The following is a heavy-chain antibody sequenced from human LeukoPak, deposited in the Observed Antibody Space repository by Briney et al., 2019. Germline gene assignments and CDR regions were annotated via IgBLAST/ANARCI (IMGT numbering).Heavy chain of an antibody. CDR3: ARDLLGITFGGVIVYPPDY. Sequence: PSETLSLTCTVSGGSISSYYWSWIRQPPGKGLEWIGYIYYSGSTNYNPSLKSRVTISVDTSKNQFSLKLSSVSAADTAVYYCARDLLGITFGGVIVYPPDYWGQGTLVTVSS. D-gene: IGHD3-16*02. CDR2: IYYSGST. V-gene: IGHV4-59*01. CDR1: GGSISSYY. J-gene: IGHJ4*02.